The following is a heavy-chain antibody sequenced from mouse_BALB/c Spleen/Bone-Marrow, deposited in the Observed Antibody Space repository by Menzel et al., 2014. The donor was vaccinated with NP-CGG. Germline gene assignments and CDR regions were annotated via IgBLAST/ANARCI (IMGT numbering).Heavy chain of an antibody. J-gene: IGHJ4*01. V-gene: IGHV1-14*01. D-gene: IGHD1-2*01. Sequence: VQLKQSGPELVKPGASVKMSCKASGYTFTRYVIHWVRQKPGQGLGWIGYINPYNDGIKYNEKFKGKATLTSDKSSSTAYMELSSLTSEDSAVYYCASGTPATSYYALDYWGQGTSVTVSS. CDR3: ASGTPATSYYALDY. CDR2: INPYNDGI. CDR1: GYTFTRYV.